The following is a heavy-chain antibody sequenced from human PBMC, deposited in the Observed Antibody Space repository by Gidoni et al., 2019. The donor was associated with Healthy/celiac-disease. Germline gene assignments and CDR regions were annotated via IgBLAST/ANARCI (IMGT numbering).Heavy chain of an antibody. CDR2: ISGSGGST. Sequence: EVQLLESGGGLVQPGGSLTLSCAASGFPFSRYAMNWVRQASGKGLEWVSTISGSGGSTYYADSVKGRFTISRDNSKNTLYLQMNSLRAEDTAVYYCAKVLGSVRGQWLVPDYWGQGTLVTVSS. J-gene: IGHJ4*02. D-gene: IGHD6-19*01. V-gene: IGHV3-23*01. CDR1: GFPFSRYA. CDR3: AKVLGSVRGQWLVPDY.